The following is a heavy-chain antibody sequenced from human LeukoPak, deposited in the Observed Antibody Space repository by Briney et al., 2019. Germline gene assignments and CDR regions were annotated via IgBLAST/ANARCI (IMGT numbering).Heavy chain of an antibody. CDR1: GYTFTSYG. CDR3: ARDQYYGSGSFFMNYYYYYMDV. CDR2: ISAYNGNT. Sequence: ASVKVSCKASGYTFTSYGISWVRQAPGQGLEWMGWISAYNGNTNYAQKLQGRVTMTTDTSTSTAYMELRSLRSDDTAVYYCARDQYYGSGSFFMNYYYYYMDVWGKGTTVTVSS. J-gene: IGHJ6*03. D-gene: IGHD3-10*01. V-gene: IGHV1-18*01.